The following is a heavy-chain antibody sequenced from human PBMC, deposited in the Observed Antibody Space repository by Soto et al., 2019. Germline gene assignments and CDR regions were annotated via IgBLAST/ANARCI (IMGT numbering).Heavy chain of an antibody. D-gene: IGHD4-17*01. J-gene: IGHJ4*02. V-gene: IGHV1-46*01. CDR3: ARDGDEDGDYVAGSY. Sequence: GASVKVSCKASGYTFTSYYMHWVRQAPGQGLEWMGIINPSGGSTSYAQKFQGRVTMTRDTSTSTVYMELSSLRSEDTAVYYCARDGDEDGDYVAGSYWGQGTLVTVSS. CDR1: GYTFTSYY. CDR2: INPSGGST.